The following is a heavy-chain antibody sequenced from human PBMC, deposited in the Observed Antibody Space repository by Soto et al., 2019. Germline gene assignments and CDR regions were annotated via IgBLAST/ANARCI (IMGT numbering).Heavy chain of an antibody. CDR1: GFTFSSYA. J-gene: IGHJ4*02. CDR3: VKGRGYCTSTSCYVGSDY. CDR2: ISGSGYST. Sequence: EVQLLESGGGLVQPGGSLRLSCAASGFTFSSYAMSWVRQAPGKGLEWVSAISGSGYSTYYADSVKGRFTISRDNSKNTLYLQMNSLRAEDTAVYYCVKGRGYCTSTSCYVGSDYWGQGTLVTVSS. D-gene: IGHD2-2*01. V-gene: IGHV3-23*01.